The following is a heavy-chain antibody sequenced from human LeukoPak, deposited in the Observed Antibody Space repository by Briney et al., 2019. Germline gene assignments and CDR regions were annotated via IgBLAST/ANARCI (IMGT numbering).Heavy chain of an antibody. CDR2: INHSGST. V-gene: IGHV4-34*01. D-gene: IGHD3-10*01. J-gene: IGHJ4*02. Sequence: PSETLSLTCAVYGGSFSGYYWSWIRQPPGKGLEWIGEINHSGSTNYNPSLTSRVTISVDTSKNQFSLKLSSVTAADTAVYYCARDVAITMVRGVMGYFDYWGQGTLVTVSS. CDR1: GGSFSGYY. CDR3: ARDVAITMVRGVMGYFDY.